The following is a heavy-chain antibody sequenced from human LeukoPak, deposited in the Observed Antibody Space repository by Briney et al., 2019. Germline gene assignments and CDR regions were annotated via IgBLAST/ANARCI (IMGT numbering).Heavy chain of an antibody. D-gene: IGHD3-10*01. Sequence: GGSLRLSCATSGFSFSSYAMSWVRQAPGKGLEWVSAMSSSDDGRCYAASVRGRFTISRDTSRSTLYLQMNSLRAEDAAVYYCARLHPRGVTNYFDYWGQGTLVTVSS. CDR1: GFSFSSYA. J-gene: IGHJ4*02. CDR2: MSSSDDGR. V-gene: IGHV3-23*01. CDR3: ARLHPRGVTNYFDY.